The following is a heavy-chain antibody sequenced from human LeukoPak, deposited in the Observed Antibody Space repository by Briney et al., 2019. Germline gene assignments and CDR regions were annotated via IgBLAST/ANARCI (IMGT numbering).Heavy chain of an antibody. J-gene: IGHJ4*02. V-gene: IGHV4-34*01. D-gene: IGHD3-9*01. CDR3: ARGLRYYDILTGYYTYYFDY. Sequence: SETLSLTCAVYGGSFSGYYWSWIRQPPGEGLEWIGEINHSGSTNYNPSLKSRVTISVDTSKNQFSLKLSSVTAADTAVYYCARGLRYYDILTGYYTYYFDYWGQGTLVTVSS. CDR2: INHSGST. CDR1: GGSFSGYY.